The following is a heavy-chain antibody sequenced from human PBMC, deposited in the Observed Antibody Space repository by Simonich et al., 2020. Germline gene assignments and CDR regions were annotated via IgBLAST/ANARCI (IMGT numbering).Heavy chain of an antibody. V-gene: IGHV3-23*01. D-gene: IGHD3-22*01. Sequence: GGGLVQPGGSLRLSCAASGFTFSSYAMSWVRQAPGKGLEWVSAISGSGGSTYYAASVKGRFTNSRDNSKNTLYLQMNSLRAEDTAVYYCAKDLGERITMIVVVIDAFDIWGQGTMVTVSS. CDR3: AKDLGERITMIVVVIDAFDI. CDR2: ISGSGGST. CDR1: GFTFSSYA. J-gene: IGHJ3*02.